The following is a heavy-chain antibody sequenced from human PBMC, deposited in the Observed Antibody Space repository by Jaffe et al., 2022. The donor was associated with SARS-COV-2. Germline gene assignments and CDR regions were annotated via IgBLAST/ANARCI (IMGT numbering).Heavy chain of an antibody. V-gene: IGHV4-61*02. CDR1: GVYIFTEGSY. CDR3: AKESDHHMGGAIDA. D-gene: IGHD3-16*01. Sequence: QVQLQESGPGLVKPSQTLSLTCSVSGVYIFTEGSYWNWIRQPAGKGLQWIGRIFTSGTTLYNPSLKSRVTISADTSKNQFSLKLTSLTAADTATYYCAKESDHHMGGAIDAWGQGTAVFVSS. CDR2: IFTSGTT. J-gene: IGHJ3*01.